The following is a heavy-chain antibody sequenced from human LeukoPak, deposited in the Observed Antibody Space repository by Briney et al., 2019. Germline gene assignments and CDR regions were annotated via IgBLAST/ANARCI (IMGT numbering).Heavy chain of an antibody. CDR3: AKEKGIYCSSIDCSPGMDV. CDR1: GFTFSNYG. Sequence: PGGSLRLSCAASGFTFSNYGMHWVRQAPGKGLEWVAVISYDESNKYYADSVKGRFTFSRDNAKNTLYLQMSSLRAEDTAVYYCAKEKGIYCSSIDCSPGMDVWGQGTTVTVSS. D-gene: IGHD2-2*01. V-gene: IGHV3-30*18. CDR2: ISYDESNK. J-gene: IGHJ6*02.